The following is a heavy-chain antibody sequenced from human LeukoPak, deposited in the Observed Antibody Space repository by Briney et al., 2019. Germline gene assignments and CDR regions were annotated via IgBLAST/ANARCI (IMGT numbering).Heavy chain of an antibody. J-gene: IGHJ4*02. CDR1: GGSISGYY. D-gene: IGHD5-18*01. CDR2: INHSGST. CDR3: ARGRSVIQLVGTALGY. V-gene: IGHV4-34*01. Sequence: SETLSLTCTVSGGSISGYYWSWIRQPPGKGLEWIGEINHSGSTNYNPSLKSRVTISVDTSKNQFSLKLSSVTAADTAVYYCARGRSVIQLVGTALGYWGQGTLVTVSS.